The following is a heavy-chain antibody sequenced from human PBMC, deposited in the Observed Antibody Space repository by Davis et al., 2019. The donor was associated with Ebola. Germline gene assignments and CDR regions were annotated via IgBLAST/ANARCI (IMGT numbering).Heavy chain of an antibody. J-gene: IGHJ1*01. CDR2: ISGSGGST. CDR1: GFTFGSYA. V-gene: IGHV3-23*01. D-gene: IGHD3-22*01. CDR3: AKDMIEEGLSSPHPDFQH. Sequence: PGGSLRLSCAASGFTFGSYAMSWVRQAPGKGLEWVSAISGSGGSTYYADSLKGRFTISRDNSKNTLYLQLNSLRVEDTAVYYCAKDMIEEGLSSPHPDFQHWGQGTLVTVSS.